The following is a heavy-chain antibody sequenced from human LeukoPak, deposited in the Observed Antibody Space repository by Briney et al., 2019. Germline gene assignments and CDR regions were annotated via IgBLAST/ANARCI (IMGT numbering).Heavy chain of an antibody. D-gene: IGHD4-11*01. Sequence: KSSETLSLPCTVSGGSISSYYWSWVRQPPGKGLEWIGYIYYSGSTNYNPSLKSRVTISVDTSKNQFSLKLSSVTAADTAVYYCARTGYSNYFDYWGQGTLVTVSS. CDR1: GGSISSYY. J-gene: IGHJ4*02. V-gene: IGHV4-59*08. CDR2: IYYSGST. CDR3: ARTGYSNYFDY.